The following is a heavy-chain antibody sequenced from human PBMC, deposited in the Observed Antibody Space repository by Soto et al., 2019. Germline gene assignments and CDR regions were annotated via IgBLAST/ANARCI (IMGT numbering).Heavy chain of an antibody. CDR3: LLSAQIAARGYYYMDV. CDR1: GFTFSSYA. Sequence: GGSLRLSCAASGFTFSSYAMSWVRQAPGKGLEWVSAISGSGGSTYYADSVKGRFTISRDNSKNTLYLQMNSLRAEDTAVYYCLLSAQIAARGYYYMDVWGKGTTVTVSS. D-gene: IGHD6-13*01. V-gene: IGHV3-23*01. J-gene: IGHJ6*03. CDR2: ISGSGGST.